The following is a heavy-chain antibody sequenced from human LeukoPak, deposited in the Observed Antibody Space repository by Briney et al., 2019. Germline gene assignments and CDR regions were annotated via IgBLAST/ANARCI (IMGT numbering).Heavy chain of an antibody. D-gene: IGHD6-13*01. CDR1: GFTFSSYW. CDR2: IKQDGSEE. CDR3: ARDGYSSSLYYYYYGMDV. J-gene: IGHJ6*02. Sequence: GGSLRLSCAASGFTFSSYWMSWVRQAPGKGLEWVANIKQDGSEEYYVDSVKGRFTISRDNAKNSLYLQMNSLRAEDTAVYYCARDGYSSSLYYYYYGMDVWGQGTTVTVSS. V-gene: IGHV3-7*01.